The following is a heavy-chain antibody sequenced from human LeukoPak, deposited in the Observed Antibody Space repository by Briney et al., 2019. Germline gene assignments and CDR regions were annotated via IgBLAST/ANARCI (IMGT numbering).Heavy chain of an antibody. CDR1: GYTFTSYG. V-gene: IGHV1-18*01. D-gene: IGHD5-12*01. Sequence: GASVKVSCKASGYTFTSYGISWVRQAPGQGLEWMGWISAYNGNTNYAQKLQDRVTMTTDTSTSTAYMELRSLRSDDTAVYYCARSLSGYDFPSFDYWGQGTLVTVSS. CDR2: ISAYNGNT. CDR3: ARSLSGYDFPSFDY. J-gene: IGHJ4*02.